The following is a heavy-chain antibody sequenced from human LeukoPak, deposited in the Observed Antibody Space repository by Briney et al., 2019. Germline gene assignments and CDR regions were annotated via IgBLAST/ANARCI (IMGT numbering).Heavy chain of an antibody. Sequence: PGGTLRLSRAASGFTFRNAWMSWVRQAPGKGYVRVGRIKSKTDGGTTDYDAPVKGRFTISRDDSKNTLYLQMNSLKTEDTAVYYCTTGSSGWYGKYYFDYWGQGTLVTVSS. CDR1: GFTFRNAW. CDR2: IKSKTDGGTT. J-gene: IGHJ4*02. V-gene: IGHV3-15*01. D-gene: IGHD6-19*01. CDR3: TTGSSGWYGKYYFDY.